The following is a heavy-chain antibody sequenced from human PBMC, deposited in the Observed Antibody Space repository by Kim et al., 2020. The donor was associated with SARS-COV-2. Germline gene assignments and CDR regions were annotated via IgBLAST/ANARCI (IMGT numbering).Heavy chain of an antibody. CDR3: AKATSGSSHYYYGMDV. D-gene: IGHD6-6*01. V-gene: IGHV3-23*01. J-gene: IGHJ6*02. Sequence: DSVKGRFTISRDNSKNTLYLQMNSLGAEDTAVYYCAKATSGSSHYYYGMDVWGQGTTVTVSS.